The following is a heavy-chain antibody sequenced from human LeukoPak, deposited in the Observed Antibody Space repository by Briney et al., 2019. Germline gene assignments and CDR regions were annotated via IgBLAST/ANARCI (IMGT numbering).Heavy chain of an antibody. J-gene: IGHJ4*02. CDR3: ARDWDTFSSSWFPAGY. CDR2: ISAYNGNT. D-gene: IGHD6-13*01. V-gene: IGHV1-18*01. Sequence: GASVKVSCKASGYTFTNYGISWVRQAPGQGLEWMGWISAYNGNTNYAQKLQGRVTMTTDTSTSTAYMELRSLRSDDTAVYYCARDWDTFSSSWFPAGYWGQGTLVTVSS. CDR1: GYTFTNYG.